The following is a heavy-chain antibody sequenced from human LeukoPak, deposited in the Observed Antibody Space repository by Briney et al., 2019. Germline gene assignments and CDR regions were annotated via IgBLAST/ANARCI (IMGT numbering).Heavy chain of an antibody. V-gene: IGHV1-18*01. D-gene: IGHD4-23*01. CDR3: ARGAHEVTPTRRASRYYYYGMDV. CDR2: ISAYNGNT. Sequence: RASVKVSCKASGYTFTSYGISWVRQAPAQGLECMGWISAYNGNTNYAQKLQGRVTVTTDTSTSTAYMELRSLRSDDTAVYYCARGAHEVTPTRRASRYYYYGMDVWGQGTTVTVSS. J-gene: IGHJ6*02. CDR1: GYTFTSYG.